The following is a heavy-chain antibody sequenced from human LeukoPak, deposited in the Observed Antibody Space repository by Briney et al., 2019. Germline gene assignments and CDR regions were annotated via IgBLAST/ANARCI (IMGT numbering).Heavy chain of an antibody. D-gene: IGHD2-21*01. Sequence: PSQTLSLTCTVSGGSISSGDYYWSWIRQPPGKGLEWIGYIYYSGSTYYNPSLKSRVTISVDTSKSQFSLKLSSVTAADTAVYYCARDIAVNWFDPWGQGTLVTVSS. J-gene: IGHJ5*02. CDR2: IYYSGST. CDR1: GGSISSGDYY. CDR3: ARDIAVNWFDP. V-gene: IGHV4-30-4*08.